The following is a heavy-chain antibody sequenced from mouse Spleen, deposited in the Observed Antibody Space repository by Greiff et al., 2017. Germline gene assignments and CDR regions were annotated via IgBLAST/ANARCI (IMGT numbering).Heavy chain of an antibody. J-gene: IGHJ3*01. V-gene: IGHV2-6*01. CDR3: ATYDYDGGFFAY. CDR2: IWGGGST. Sequence: QVQLQQSGPGLVAPSQSLSITCTVSGFSLTSYGVDWVRQSPGKGLEWLGVIWGGGSTNYNSALKSRLSISKDNSKSQVFLKMNSLQTDDTAMYYCATYDYDGGFFAYWGQGTLVTVSA. D-gene: IGHD2-4*01. CDR1: GFSLTSYG.